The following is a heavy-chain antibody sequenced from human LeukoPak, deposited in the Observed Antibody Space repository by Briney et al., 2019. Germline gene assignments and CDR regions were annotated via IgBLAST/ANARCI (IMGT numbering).Heavy chain of an antibody. CDR2: INHSGST. D-gene: IGHD1-26*01. Sequence: PPETLSLTCAVYGGAFSGYYWSWIRQPPGKGLEWIGEINHSGSTNSNPSLNSRVTISVDTSKTQFSLKLSSGTAADTAVYYCARGVNTPSRGCADVWGKGTTVTVSS. V-gene: IGHV4-34*01. CDR1: GGAFSGYY. J-gene: IGHJ6*04. CDR3: ARGVNTPSRGCADV.